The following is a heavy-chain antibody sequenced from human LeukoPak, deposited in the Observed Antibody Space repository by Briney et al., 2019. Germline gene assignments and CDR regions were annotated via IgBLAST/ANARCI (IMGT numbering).Heavy chain of an antibody. V-gene: IGHV3-23*01. CDR3: AKDAAMVSDFDY. J-gene: IGHJ4*02. CDR1: GFTFSSYA. D-gene: IGHD5-18*01. CDR2: ISGSGGST. Sequence: QPWGALRLSCAASGFTFSSYAMSWVRQAPGKGLEWVSAISGSGGSTYYADSVKGRFTISRDNSKNTLYLQMNSLRAEDTAVYYCAKDAAMVSDFDYWGQGTLVTVSS.